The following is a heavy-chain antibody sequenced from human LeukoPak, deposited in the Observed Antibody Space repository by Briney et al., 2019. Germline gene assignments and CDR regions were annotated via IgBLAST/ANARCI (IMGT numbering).Heavy chain of an antibody. V-gene: IGHV4-59*08. D-gene: IGHD3-16*01. J-gene: IGHJ4*02. CDR2: IYYSGST. Sequence: SETLSLTCTVSGGSISSYYWSWIRQPPGKGLEWIGYIYYSGSTNYNPSLKSRVTISVDTSKNQFSLKLSSVTAADTAVYYCARLRWGSVIDYWGQGTLVTVSS. CDR3: ARLRWGSVIDY. CDR1: GGSISSYY.